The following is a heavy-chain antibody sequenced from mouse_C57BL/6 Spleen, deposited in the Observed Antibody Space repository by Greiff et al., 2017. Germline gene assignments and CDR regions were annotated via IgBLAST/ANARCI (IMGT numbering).Heavy chain of an antibody. CDR3: APILFCAIDY. CDR1: GYTFTGYW. CDR2: IHPSDSDT. Sequence: QVHVKQPGAELVKPGASVKVSCKASGYTFTGYWMHWVKQRPGQGLEWIGRIHPSDSDTNYNQKFKGKATLTIDKSSSTAYMQLSSLTSEDSAVYYCAPILFCAIDYWGQGTSVTVSS. J-gene: IGHJ4*01. V-gene: IGHV1-74*01.